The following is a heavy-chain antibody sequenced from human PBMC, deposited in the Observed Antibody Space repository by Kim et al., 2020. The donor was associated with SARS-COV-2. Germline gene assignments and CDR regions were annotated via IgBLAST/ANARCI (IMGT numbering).Heavy chain of an antibody. CDR3: ARSFGTTIVYYYYGMDV. D-gene: IGHD3-16*01. CDR2: ISYDGSNK. V-gene: IGHV3-30-3*01. Sequence: GGSLRLSCAASGFTFSSYAMHWVRQAPGKGLEWVAVISYDGSNKYYADSVKGRFTISRDNSKNTLYLQMNSLRAEDTAVYYCARSFGTTIVYYYYGMDVWGQGTTVNVSS. J-gene: IGHJ6*02. CDR1: GFTFSSYA.